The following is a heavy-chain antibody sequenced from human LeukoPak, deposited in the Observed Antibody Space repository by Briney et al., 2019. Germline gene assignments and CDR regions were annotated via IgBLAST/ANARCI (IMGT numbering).Heavy chain of an antibody. D-gene: IGHD1-1*01. CDR1: GYSISTGYY. Sequence: TSETLSLTCTVSGYSISTGYYWGWIRQPPGKGLEWIGSIYHSGSTYYNPSLKSRVTISVDTSKNQFSLKLSSVTAADTAVYYCARDLGVKVQRAFDIWGQGTMVTVSS. CDR3: ARDLGVKVQRAFDI. V-gene: IGHV4-38-2*02. CDR2: IYHSGST. J-gene: IGHJ3*02.